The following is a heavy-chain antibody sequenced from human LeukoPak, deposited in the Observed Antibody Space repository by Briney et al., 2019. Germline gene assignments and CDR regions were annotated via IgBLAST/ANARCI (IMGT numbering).Heavy chain of an antibody. Sequence: GGSLRLSCAASGFTFSSYSMNWVRQAPGKGLEWVSSISSSSSYIYYADSVKGRFTISRDNATNSLYLQMNSLRAEDTAVYYCAELGITMIGGVWGKGTTVTISS. J-gene: IGHJ6*04. V-gene: IGHV3-21*01. CDR2: ISSSSSYI. D-gene: IGHD3-10*02. CDR1: GFTFSSYS. CDR3: AELGITMIGGV.